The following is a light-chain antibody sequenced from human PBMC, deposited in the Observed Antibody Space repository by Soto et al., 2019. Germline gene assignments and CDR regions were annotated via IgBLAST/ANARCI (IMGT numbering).Light chain of an antibody. Sequence: QSVLTQPPSASGTPGQRVTISCSGSSSNIGTNTVNWYQQLPGTAPKLLIYSNNQRPSGVPDRFSGSKSGTSASLAISGLQSEDEADYYCATWDDSLEGPVFGGGTKLTVL. CDR2: SNN. CDR1: SSNIGTNT. J-gene: IGLJ2*01. V-gene: IGLV1-44*01. CDR3: ATWDDSLEGPV.